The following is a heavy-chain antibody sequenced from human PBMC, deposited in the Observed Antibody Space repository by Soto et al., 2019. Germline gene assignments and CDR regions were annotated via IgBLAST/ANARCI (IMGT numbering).Heavy chain of an antibody. CDR1: GFTFSSYS. Sequence: GGSLRLSCAASGFTFSSYSMNWVRQAPGKGLEWVSSISSSSSYIYYADSVKGRFTISRDNAKNSLYLQMNSLRAVDTAVYYCARDEGRWGMGWYYFDYWGQGTLVTVSS. V-gene: IGHV3-21*01. CDR3: ARDEGRWGMGWYYFDY. J-gene: IGHJ4*02. CDR2: ISSSSSYI. D-gene: IGHD2-8*01.